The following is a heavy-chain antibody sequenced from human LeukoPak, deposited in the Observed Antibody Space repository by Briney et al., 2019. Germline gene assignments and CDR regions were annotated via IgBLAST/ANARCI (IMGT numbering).Heavy chain of an antibody. V-gene: IGHV7-4-1*02. CDR3: ARTSRAVAGVQYYYYMDV. CDR2: INTNTGNP. J-gene: IGHJ6*03. D-gene: IGHD6-19*01. CDR1: GYTFTNYA. Sequence: ASVKVSCKASGYTFTNYAINWVRQAPGQGLEWMGWINTNTGNPMYAQGFTGRFVFSLDTSVSTAYLQISSLKAEGTAVYFCARTSRAVAGVQYYYYMDVWGKGTTVTVSS.